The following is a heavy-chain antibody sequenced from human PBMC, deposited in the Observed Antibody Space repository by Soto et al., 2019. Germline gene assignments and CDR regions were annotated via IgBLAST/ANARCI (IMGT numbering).Heavy chain of an antibody. CDR2: ISYDGSNK. CDR1: GFTFSSYG. V-gene: IGHV3-30*18. Sequence: GGSLRLSCAASGFTFSSYGMHWVRQAPGKGLEWVAVISYDGSNKYYADSVKGRFTISRDNSKNTLYLQMNSLRAEDTAVYYCAKEGQQLGPYYFDYWGQGTLVTVSS. D-gene: IGHD6-13*01. J-gene: IGHJ4*02. CDR3: AKEGQQLGPYYFDY.